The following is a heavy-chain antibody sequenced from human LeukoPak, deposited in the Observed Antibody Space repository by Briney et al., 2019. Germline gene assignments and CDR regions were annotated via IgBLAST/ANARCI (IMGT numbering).Heavy chain of an antibody. V-gene: IGHV3-23*01. D-gene: IGHD6-13*01. CDR3: AKDQQQLVPRWFVY. CDR1: GFTFSSYA. Sequence: GGSLRLSCAASGFTFSSYAMGWVRQAPGKGLEWVSAISGSGGSTYYADSVKGRFTISRDNSKNTVYLQMNSLRAEDTAVYYCAKDQQQLVPRWFVYWGQGTLVTVSS. J-gene: IGHJ4*02. CDR2: ISGSGGST.